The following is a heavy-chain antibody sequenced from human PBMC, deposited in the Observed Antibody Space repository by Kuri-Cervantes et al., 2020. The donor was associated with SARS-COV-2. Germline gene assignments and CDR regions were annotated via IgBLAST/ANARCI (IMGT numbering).Heavy chain of an antibody. V-gene: IGHV4-4*07. CDR2: LYATGST. D-gene: IGHD4-17*01. CDR3: ARYTVTTFHYYMDV. Sequence: GSLRLSCIVSGGSISDYFWSWIRQPAGKGLEWIGRLYATGSTDYNPSLKSRVSISVDTSKNRFSLKLSSVTAADTAVYYCARYTVTTFHYYMDVWGKGTTVTVSS. J-gene: IGHJ6*03. CDR1: GGSISDYF.